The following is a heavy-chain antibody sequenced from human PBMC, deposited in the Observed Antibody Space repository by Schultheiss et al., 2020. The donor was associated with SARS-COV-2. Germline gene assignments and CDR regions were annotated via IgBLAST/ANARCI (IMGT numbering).Heavy chain of an antibody. J-gene: IGHJ6*02. CDR3: ARVAHYDILTGYYSPYYYGMDV. V-gene: IGHV3-66*02. CDR2: SGSGGST. CDR1: GFTVSSNY. D-gene: IGHD3-9*01. Sequence: GGSLRLSCAASGFTVSSNYMSWVRQAPGKGLEWVSAVSGSGGSTYYADSVKGRFTISRDNSKNTLYLQMNSLRAEDTAVYYCARVAHYDILTGYYSPYYYGMDVWGQGTTVTVSS.